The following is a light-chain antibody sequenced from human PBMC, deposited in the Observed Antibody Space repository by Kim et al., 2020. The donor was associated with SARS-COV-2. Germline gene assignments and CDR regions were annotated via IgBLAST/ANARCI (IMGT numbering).Light chain of an antibody. V-gene: IGKV3-20*01. CDR3: QQYGTSPRT. J-gene: IGKJ4*01. CDR2: GTS. CDR1: QSVSSTC. Sequence: SPGEGATLSCQGSQSVSSTCVAWYQQEAGQAPRLLIYGTSTRATGTPGRFSGSGSGTDFTLTISRLEPEDFAVYYCQQYGTSPRTFGGGTKVDIK.